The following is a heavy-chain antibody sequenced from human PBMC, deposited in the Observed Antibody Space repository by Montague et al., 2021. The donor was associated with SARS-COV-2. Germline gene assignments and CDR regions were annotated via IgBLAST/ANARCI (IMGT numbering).Heavy chain of an antibody. D-gene: IGHD3-10*01. CDR2: IYYSGTT. J-gene: IGHJ4*02. Sequence: SETLSLTCSVSPGSIISSGYYWGWIRQPPGKELEWIGNIYYSGTTYYXPSLQSRGTISVDTSKNHLSLRLSSVTAADTAVYFCARGMIRGVTTPFDYRGQGSQVTVSS. CDR1: PGSIISSGYY. CDR3: ARGMIRGVTTPFDY. V-gene: IGHV4-39*02.